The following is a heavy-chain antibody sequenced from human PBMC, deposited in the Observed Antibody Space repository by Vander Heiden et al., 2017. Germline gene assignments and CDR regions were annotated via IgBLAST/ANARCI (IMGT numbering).Heavy chain of an antibody. Sequence: QVQLVQSGAEVKKPGAAVKVSCKASGYTFTSYYMHWVRQAPGQGLEWMGIINPSGGSTSYAQKFQGRVTMTRDTSTSTVYMELSSLRSEDTAVYYCARVEYYGSGSYLETDYWGQGTLVTVSS. CDR2: INPSGGST. J-gene: IGHJ4*02. D-gene: IGHD3-10*01. V-gene: IGHV1-46*03. CDR1: GYTFTSYY. CDR3: ARVEYYGSGSYLETDY.